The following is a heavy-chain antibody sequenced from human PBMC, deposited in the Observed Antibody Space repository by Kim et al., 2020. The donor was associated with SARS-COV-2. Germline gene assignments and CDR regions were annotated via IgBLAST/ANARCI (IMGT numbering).Heavy chain of an antibody. Sequence: ADSVKGRFTISRDNSRNTLYLQMNSLRAEDTAVYYCAKDGRIVGATTADYWGQGTLVTVSS. V-gene: IGHV3-23*01. CDR3: AKDGRIVGATTADY. D-gene: IGHD1-26*01. J-gene: IGHJ4*02.